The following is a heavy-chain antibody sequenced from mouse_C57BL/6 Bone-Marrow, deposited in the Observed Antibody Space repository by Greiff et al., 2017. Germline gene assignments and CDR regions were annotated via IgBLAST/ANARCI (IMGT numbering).Heavy chain of an antibody. D-gene: IGHD1-1*01. CDR1: GYTFTDYY. CDR3: ARGDYGKDY. Sequence: QVQLQQSGAELVRPGASVKLSCKASGYTFTDYYINWVQQRPGQGLEWIARIYPGSGNTYYNEKFKGKATLTAEKSSSTAYMQLSSLTSEDSAVYFCARGDYGKDYWGQGTTLTVSA. V-gene: IGHV1-76*01. J-gene: IGHJ2*01. CDR2: IYPGSGNT.